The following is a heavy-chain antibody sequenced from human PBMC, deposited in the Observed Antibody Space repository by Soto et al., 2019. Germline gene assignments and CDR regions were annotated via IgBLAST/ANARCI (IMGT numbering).Heavy chain of an antibody. CDR1: GFTFSTHT. J-gene: IGHJ4*02. V-gene: IGHV3-23*01. CDR3: AKGLDRASLDF. D-gene: IGHD1-1*01. Sequence: EVQLLESGGTLVQPGGSLRLYCVASGFTFSTHTMNWVRQAPGKGLEWVSRLTADSDDTSYAVSIKGRFTISRDNSKNTLYLQMNSLRAEDTAIYYCAKGLDRASLDFWGQGALVTVSS. CDR2: LTADSDDT.